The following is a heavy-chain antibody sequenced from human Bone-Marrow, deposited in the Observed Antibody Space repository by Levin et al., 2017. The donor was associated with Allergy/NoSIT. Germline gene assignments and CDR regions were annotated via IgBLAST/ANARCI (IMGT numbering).Heavy chain of an antibody. CDR1: GFTFSSYW. D-gene: IGHD1-26*01. J-gene: IGHJ4*02. Sequence: PGGSLRLSCAASGFTFSSYWMSWVRQAPGKGLEWVANIKQDGSEKYYVDSVKGRFTISRDNAKNSLYLQMNSLRAEDTAVYYCARVSVARELRKERGIDYWGQGTLVTVSS. CDR3: ARVSVARELRKERGIDY. CDR2: IKQDGSEK. V-gene: IGHV3-7*01.